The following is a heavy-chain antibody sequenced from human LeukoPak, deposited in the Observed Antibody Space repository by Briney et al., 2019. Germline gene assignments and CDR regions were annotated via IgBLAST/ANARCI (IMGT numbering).Heavy chain of an antibody. CDR1: GGSISSSSYY. CDR2: IYYSGST. CDR3: ARSYYYYYYMDV. V-gene: IGHV4-39*07. Sequence: SETLSLTCTVSGGSISSSSYYWGWIRQPPGKGLEWIGSIYYSGSTYYNPSLKSRVTISVDTSKNQFSLKLSSVTAADTAVYYCARSYYYYYYMDVWGKGTTVTVSS. J-gene: IGHJ6*03.